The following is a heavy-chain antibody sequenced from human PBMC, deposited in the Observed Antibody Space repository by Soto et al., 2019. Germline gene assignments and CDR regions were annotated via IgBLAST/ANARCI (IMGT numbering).Heavy chain of an antibody. J-gene: IGHJ6*02. CDR2: IIPIFGTA. D-gene: IGHD2-15*01. CDR1: GGTFSSYA. V-gene: IGHV1-69*13. CDR3: ASDLAYCSGGSCYFPVSRAEDEYYYYGMDV. Sequence: SVKVSCKASGGTFSSYAISWVRQAPGQGLEWMGGIIPIFGTANYAQKFQGRVTITADESTSTAYMELSSLRSEDTAVYYCASDLAYCSGGSCYFPVSRAEDEYYYYGMDVWGQGTTVTVSS.